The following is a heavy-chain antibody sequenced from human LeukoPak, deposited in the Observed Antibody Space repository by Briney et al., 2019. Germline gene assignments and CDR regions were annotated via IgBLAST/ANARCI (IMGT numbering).Heavy chain of an antibody. CDR3: ARHRSDTGGKKGVNWFDP. CDR1: GGSIKNYY. Sequence: SETLSLTYSAPGGSIKNYYWSWIRQPPGKGLNWLGNIYFGGTTDYNSSLKSRLTISVDTFKNQLSLNLQSVTAADTATYYCARHRSDTGGKKGVNWFDPWGQGTLVTVSS. V-gene: IGHV4-59*01. CDR2: IYFGGTT. J-gene: IGHJ5*02. D-gene: IGHD4-23*01.